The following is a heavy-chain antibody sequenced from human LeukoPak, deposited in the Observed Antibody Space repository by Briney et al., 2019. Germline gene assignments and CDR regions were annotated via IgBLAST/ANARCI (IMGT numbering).Heavy chain of an antibody. D-gene: IGHD3-10*01. J-gene: IGHJ4*02. CDR3: AKVRPLWFGDGYFDY. CDR2: ISGSGGST. V-gene: IGHV3-23*01. Sequence: GGSLRLSCAASGFTFSTYAMTWVRQAPGKGLEWVSLISGSGGSTYYADSVKGRFTISRDNSKNTLYLQMNSLRAEDTAVYYCAKVRPLWFGDGYFDYWGQGTLVTVSS. CDR1: GFTFSTYA.